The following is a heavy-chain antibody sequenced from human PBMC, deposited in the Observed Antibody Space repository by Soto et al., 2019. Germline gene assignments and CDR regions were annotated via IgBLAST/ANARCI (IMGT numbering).Heavy chain of an antibody. CDR1: GFTFSSYA. Sequence: GGSLRLSCAASGFTFSSYAMSWVRQAPGKGLEWVSTISGSGGSTFYADSVKGRFSISRDNSNNALYLQMNSLSAGDTAVYYCARDTHSGSSPDAFDIWGQGTMVTVSS. J-gene: IGHJ3*02. CDR2: ISGSGGST. D-gene: IGHD6-6*01. V-gene: IGHV3-23*01. CDR3: ARDTHSGSSPDAFDI.